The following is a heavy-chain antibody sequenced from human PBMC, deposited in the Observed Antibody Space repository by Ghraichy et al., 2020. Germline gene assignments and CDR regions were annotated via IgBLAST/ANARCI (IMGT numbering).Heavy chain of an antibody. J-gene: IGHJ4*02. V-gene: IGHV3-11*06. Sequence: GGSLRLSCAASGFTFSDYYMAWIRQTPGKGLEWFSYISTTSGYTNYADSVKGRFTISRDNANNSLYLQMSSLRADDTAIYYCARVTYSGSYRFEYGGQGTLVTVSS. CDR1: GFTFSDYY. CDR2: ISTTSGYT. D-gene: IGHD1-26*01. CDR3: ARVTYSGSYRFEY.